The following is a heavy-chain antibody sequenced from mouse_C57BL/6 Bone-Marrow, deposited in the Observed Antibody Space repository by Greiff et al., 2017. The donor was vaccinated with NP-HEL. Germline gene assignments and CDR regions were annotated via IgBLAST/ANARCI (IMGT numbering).Heavy chain of an antibody. CDR1: GYSFTGYY. CDR2: INPSTGGT. Sequence: VQLKESGPELVKPGASVKISCKASGYSFTGYYMNWVKQSPEKSLEWIGEINPSTGGTTYNQKFKAKATLTVDKSSSTAYMQLKSLTSEDSAVYYCARSIGTLNDYWGQGTTLTVSS. J-gene: IGHJ2*01. CDR3: ARSIGTLNDY. V-gene: IGHV1-42*01.